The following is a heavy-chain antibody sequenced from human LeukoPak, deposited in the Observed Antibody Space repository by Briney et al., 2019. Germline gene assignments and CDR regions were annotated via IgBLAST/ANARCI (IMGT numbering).Heavy chain of an antibody. CDR3: ARLVYYYMDV. Sequence: SETLSLTCTVSGGSISSSSYYWGWIRQPPGKGLEWIGSIYYSGSTYYNPSLKSRVTISVDTSKNQFSLKLSSVTAADTAVYCCARLVYYYMDVWGKGTTVTVSS. CDR1: GGSISSSSYY. V-gene: IGHV4-39*01. J-gene: IGHJ6*03. CDR2: IYYSGST.